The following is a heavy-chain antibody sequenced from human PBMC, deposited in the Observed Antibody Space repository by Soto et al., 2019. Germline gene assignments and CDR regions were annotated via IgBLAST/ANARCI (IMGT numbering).Heavy chain of an antibody. D-gene: IGHD2-15*01. J-gene: IGHJ4*02. CDR1: GLTFNIYA. Sequence: EVQLLESGGGLVQPGGSLRVSCAASGLTFNIYAMTWVRQAPGKGLEWVSAISASGGSTDYAGSEKGRFPISRDNSKNTLYLQMNSMRAEDTALYFWGTPIGKEHCRGGSCYSGGDYWGQGTLVTVSS. CDR2: ISASGGST. CDR3: GTPIGKEHCRGGSCYSGGDY. V-gene: IGHV3-23*01.